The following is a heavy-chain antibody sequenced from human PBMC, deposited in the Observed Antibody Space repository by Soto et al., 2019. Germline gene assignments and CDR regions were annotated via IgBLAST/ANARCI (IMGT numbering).Heavy chain of an antibody. CDR2: IYYSGST. J-gene: IGHJ3*02. CDR1: GGSISSSSYY. CDR3: PGYSSSRDAFDI. Sequence: SETLSLTCTVSGGSISSSSYYWGWIRQPPGKGLEWIGSIYYSGSTYYNPSLKSRVTISVDTSKNQFSLKLSSVTAADTAVYYCPGYSSSRDAFDIWGQGTMVTVSS. D-gene: IGHD6-13*01. V-gene: IGHV4-39*07.